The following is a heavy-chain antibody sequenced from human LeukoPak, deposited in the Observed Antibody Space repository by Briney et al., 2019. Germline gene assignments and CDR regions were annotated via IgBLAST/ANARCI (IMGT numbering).Heavy chain of an antibody. D-gene: IGHD3-22*01. Sequence: GGSLRLSCAASGFTFSSYGMHWVRQAPGKGLEWVAVIWYDGSNKYYADSVKGRFTISRDNSKNTLYLQMNSLRAEDTAVYYCARESSGYYLEVGDYFDYWGQGTLVTVSS. CDR2: IWYDGSNK. CDR1: GFTFSSYG. J-gene: IGHJ4*02. CDR3: ARESSGYYLEVGDYFDY. V-gene: IGHV3-33*01.